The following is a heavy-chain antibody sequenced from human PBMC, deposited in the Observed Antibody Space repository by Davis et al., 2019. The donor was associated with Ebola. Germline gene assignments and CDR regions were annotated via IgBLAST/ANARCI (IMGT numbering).Heavy chain of an antibody. CDR2: IDPDGTGT. V-gene: IGHV3-74*01. CDR3: ARNKLTVIGMDI. CDR1: GFTFSNFH. J-gene: IGHJ3*02. D-gene: IGHD3-10*01. Sequence: GESLKISCAASGFTFSNFHIHWVRQTPGKGLVWVARIDPDGTGTNYADSVKGRFTISRDNAKNSVHLQINSLRAEDTAVYYCARNKLTVIGMDIWGQGTMVTVSS.